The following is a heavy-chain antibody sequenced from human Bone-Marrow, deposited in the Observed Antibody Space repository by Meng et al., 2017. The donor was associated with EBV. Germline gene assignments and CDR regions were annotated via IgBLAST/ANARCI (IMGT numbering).Heavy chain of an antibody. D-gene: IGHD4-23*01. V-gene: IGHV1-69*01. J-gene: IGHJ4*02. Sequence: VQSGVEGTTPASAVTFSVSGAEVTFMSAAISWARHAPGQGLECMGGIIPIFGTANYAQKFQGRVTITADESTSTAYMELSSLRSEDTAVYYCARGDYGGFSNPFFWGQGTLVTVSS. CDR1: EVTFMSAA. CDR2: IIPIFGTA. CDR3: ARGDYGGFSNPFF.